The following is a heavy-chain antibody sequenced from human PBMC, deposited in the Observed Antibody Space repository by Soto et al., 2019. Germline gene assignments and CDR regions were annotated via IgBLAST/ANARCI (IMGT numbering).Heavy chain of an antibody. CDR1: GFTFSDYY. CDR3: ASYTDYGEILDY. Sequence: GGSLRLSCAASGFTFSDYYMSWIRQAPGKGLEWVSYISSSSSYTNYADSVKGRFTISRDNAKNSLYLQMNSLRAEDTAVYYCASYTDYGEILDYWGQGTLVTVSS. D-gene: IGHD4-17*01. CDR2: ISSSSSYT. J-gene: IGHJ4*02. V-gene: IGHV3-11*06.